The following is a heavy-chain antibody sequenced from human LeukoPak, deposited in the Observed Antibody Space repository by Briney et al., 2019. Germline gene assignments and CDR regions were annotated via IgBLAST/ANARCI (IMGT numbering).Heavy chain of an antibody. CDR1: GFTFSSYW. D-gene: IGHD6-19*01. CDR2: INQDGSEK. Sequence: GGSLRLSCAASGFTFSSYWMSWVRQAPGKGLELVANINQDGSEKYYVDSVKGRFTISRDNAKNSLYLKMNSLRAEDTAVYSCARQWMARNYFDYWGQGTLVTVSS. V-gene: IGHV3-7*01. CDR3: ARQWMARNYFDY. J-gene: IGHJ4*02.